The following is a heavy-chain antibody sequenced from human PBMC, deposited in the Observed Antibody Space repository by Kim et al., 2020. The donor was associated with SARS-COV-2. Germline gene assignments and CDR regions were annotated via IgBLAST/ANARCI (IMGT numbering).Heavy chain of an antibody. CDR1: GYTFTSYY. Sequence: ASVKVSCKASGYTFTSYYMHWVRQAPGQGLEWMGIINPSSGSTSYAQKFQGRVTMTRDTSTSTVYMELSSLRSEDTAVYYCARTRYSSGWYPYYFDYWGQGTLVTVSS. J-gene: IGHJ4*02. CDR2: INPSSGST. CDR3: ARTRYSSGWYPYYFDY. D-gene: IGHD6-19*01. V-gene: IGHV1-46*01.